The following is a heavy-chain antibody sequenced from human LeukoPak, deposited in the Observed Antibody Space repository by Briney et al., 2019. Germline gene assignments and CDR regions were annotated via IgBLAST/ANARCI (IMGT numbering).Heavy chain of an antibody. Sequence: ASVKVSCKASGYTFTGYYMHWVRQAPGQGLEWMGWINPNSGNTGYAQKFQGRVTITRNTSISTAYMELSSLRSEDTAVYYCARGDHYYYYYYYMDVWGKGTTVTVSS. CDR3: ARGDHYYYYYYYMDV. CDR1: GYTFTGYY. V-gene: IGHV1-8*03. CDR2: INPNSGNT. J-gene: IGHJ6*03.